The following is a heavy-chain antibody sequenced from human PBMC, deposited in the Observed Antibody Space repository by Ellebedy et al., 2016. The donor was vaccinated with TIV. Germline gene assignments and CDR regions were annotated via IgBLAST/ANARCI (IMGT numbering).Heavy chain of an antibody. V-gene: IGHV3-48*02. Sequence: GESLKISCAASGFNFAPYSLNWVRQAPGKGLEWISYISGSSLTIYYADSVKGRFTISRDNAKNSLYLQMNSLRDEDTAVHYCARDSAWAFDYWGQGTLVTVSS. CDR3: ARDSAWAFDY. CDR1: GFNFAPYS. J-gene: IGHJ4*02. CDR2: ISGSSLTI.